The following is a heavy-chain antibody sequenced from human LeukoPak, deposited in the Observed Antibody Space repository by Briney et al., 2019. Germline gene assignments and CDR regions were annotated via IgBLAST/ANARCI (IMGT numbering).Heavy chain of an antibody. D-gene: IGHD2-2*02. J-gene: IGHJ6*03. V-gene: IGHV3-23*01. CDR2: ISGSGGST. Sequence: GGSLRLSCAASGFTFSGSAMHWVRQAPGKGLEWVSAISGSGGSTYYADSVKGRFTISRDNSKNTLYLQMNSLRAEDTAVYYCAKEYCSSTSCYTGNYYYYYYMDVWGKGTTVTVSS. CDR3: AKEYCSSTSCYTGNYYYYYYMDV. CDR1: GFTFSGSA.